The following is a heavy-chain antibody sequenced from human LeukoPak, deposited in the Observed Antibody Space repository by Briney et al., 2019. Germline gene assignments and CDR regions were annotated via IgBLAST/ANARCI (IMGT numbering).Heavy chain of an antibody. CDR3: ARGNDYGDHVGIYFDS. V-gene: IGHV3-7*03. Sequence: PGGSLRLSCAASGFTLGSYWMSWVRQAPGKGLEWVANIKQDESEKYYVDSVKGRFSISRDNARNSLYLQINSLRAEDTAVYHCARGNDYGDHVGIYFDSWGQGTLVTVSS. CDR1: GFTLGSYW. D-gene: IGHD4-17*01. CDR2: IKQDESEK. J-gene: IGHJ4*02.